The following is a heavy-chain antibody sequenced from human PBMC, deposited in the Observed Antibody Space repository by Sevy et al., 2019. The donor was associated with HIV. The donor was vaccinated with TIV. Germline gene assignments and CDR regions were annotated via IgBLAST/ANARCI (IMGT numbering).Heavy chain of an antibody. D-gene: IGHD3-10*01. CDR2: IKQDGSEK. V-gene: IGHV3-7*03. J-gene: IGHJ5*02. CDR3: ARDDGSAVLWFRSNNWFDP. Sequence: GGSLRLSCAASGFTFSSYWMSWVRQAPGKGLEWVANIKQDGSEKYYVDSVKGRFTISRDNAKNSLYLQMNSLRAEDTAVYYCARDDGSAVLWFRSNNWFDPWGQGTLVTVSS. CDR1: GFTFSSYW.